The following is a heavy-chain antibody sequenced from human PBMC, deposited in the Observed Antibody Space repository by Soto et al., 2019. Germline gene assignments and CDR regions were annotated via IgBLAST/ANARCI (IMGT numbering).Heavy chain of an antibody. J-gene: IGHJ6*02. Sequence: QVQLVQSGAEVKKPGASVKVSCKASGYTFTTFGISWVRQARGQGLEWMGWISAYNGYTNYSLTLQGRVSMTTDTSTSTAYMELRSLRSDDTAVHYCPRDPTIFGVVQNYGMAVWGQVTTVTVSS. D-gene: IGHD3-3*01. V-gene: IGHV1-18*01. CDR1: GYTFTTFG. CDR3: PRDPTIFGVVQNYGMAV. CDR2: ISAYNGYT.